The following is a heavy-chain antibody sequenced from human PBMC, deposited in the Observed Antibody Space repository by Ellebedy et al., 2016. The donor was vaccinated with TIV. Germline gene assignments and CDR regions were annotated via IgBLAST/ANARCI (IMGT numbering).Heavy chain of an antibody. CDR1: GGSISSSSYY. CDR3: ARQVVAGTSGSFDY. D-gene: IGHD6-19*01. V-gene: IGHV4-39*01. Sequence: MPSETLSLTCTVSGGSISSSSYYWGWTRQPPGKGLEWIGSIYYSGSTYYNPSLKSRVTISVDTSKNQFSLKLSSVTAADTAVYYCARQVVAGTSGSFDYWGQGTLVTVSS. CDR2: IYYSGST. J-gene: IGHJ4*02.